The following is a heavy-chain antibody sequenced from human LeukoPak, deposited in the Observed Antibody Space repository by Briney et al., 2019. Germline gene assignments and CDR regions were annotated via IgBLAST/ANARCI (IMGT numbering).Heavy chain of an antibody. V-gene: IGHV3-21*04. CDR1: GFTFSSYS. CDR2: ISSSSSYI. Sequence: GGSLRLSCAASGFTFSSYSMNWVRQAPGKGLEWVSSISSSSSYIYYADSVKGRFTISRDNAKNSLYLQMNSLRAEDTAVYYCARVGRGYSYVFDYWGQGTLVTASS. D-gene: IGHD5-18*01. CDR3: ARVGRGYSYVFDY. J-gene: IGHJ4*02.